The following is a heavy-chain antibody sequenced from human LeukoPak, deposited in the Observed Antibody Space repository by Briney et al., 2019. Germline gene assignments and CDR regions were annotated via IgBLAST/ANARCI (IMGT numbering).Heavy chain of an antibody. V-gene: IGHV1-69*13. J-gene: IGHJ4*02. CDR2: IVPIFGTA. CDR3: ASIAIKPY. D-gene: IGHD3-16*02. Sequence: SVKVSCKASGYTFTSYGISWVRQAPGQGLEWMGGIVPIFGTANYAQKFQGRVTITADESTSTAYMELSSLRSEDTAVYYCASIAIKPYWGQGTLVTVSS. CDR1: GYTFTSYG.